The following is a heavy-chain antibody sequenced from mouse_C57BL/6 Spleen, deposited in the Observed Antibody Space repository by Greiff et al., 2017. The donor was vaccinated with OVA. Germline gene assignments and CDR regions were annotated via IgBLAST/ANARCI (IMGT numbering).Heavy chain of an antibody. J-gene: IGHJ3*01. Sequence: QVQLKESGPGLVQPSQSLSITCTVSGFSLTSYGVHWVRQSPGKGLEWLGVIWSGGSTDYNAAFISRLSISKDKSKSQVFFKMNSLQADDTAIYYCARNRQGFAYWGQGTLVTVSA. CDR2: IWSGGST. V-gene: IGHV2-2*01. CDR3: ARNRQGFAY. CDR1: GFSLTSYG.